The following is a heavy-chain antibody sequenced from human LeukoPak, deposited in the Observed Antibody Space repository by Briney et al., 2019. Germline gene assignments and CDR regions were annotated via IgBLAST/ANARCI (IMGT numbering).Heavy chain of an antibody. Sequence: GGSLRLSCAASGFTFSNSWMSWVRQAPGKGLEWVGRIRSKTDGGTTDYAAPVKGRFTISSDDSKNTLYLQMNRLKTQDAGVYYCSTDLPQWLVHHPPGYWGRGTLVTVSS. CDR2: IRSKTDGGTT. CDR1: GFTFSNSW. V-gene: IGHV3-15*01. J-gene: IGHJ4*02. CDR3: STDLPQWLVHHPPGY. D-gene: IGHD6-19*01.